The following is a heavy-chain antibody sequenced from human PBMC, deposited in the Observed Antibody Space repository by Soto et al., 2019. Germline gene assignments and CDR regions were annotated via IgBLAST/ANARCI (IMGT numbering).Heavy chain of an antibody. CDR3: AKAVGSYGNFYY. CDR2: ISWDSGSI. J-gene: IGHJ4*02. V-gene: IGHV3-9*01. Sequence: EVQLVESGGGLVQPGRSLRLSCADSGFTCDDYAMHWVRQAPGKGLEWVSGISWDSGSIGYADSVKGRFTISRDNAKNSLYLQMNSLRAEDTALYYCAKAVGSYGNFYYWGRGTLVTVSS. D-gene: IGHD5-18*01. CDR1: GFTCDDYA.